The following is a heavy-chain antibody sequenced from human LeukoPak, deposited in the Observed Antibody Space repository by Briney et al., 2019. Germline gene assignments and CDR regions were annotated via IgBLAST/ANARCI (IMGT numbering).Heavy chain of an antibody. J-gene: IGHJ3*01. Sequence: GRSLRLSCAASGFIFDDFAMHWVRQAPGKGLEWVSGVSWGGDSIEYADSVRGRFTISRDNVNNSLYLQLNSLRPEDTAFYYCAKDRDHWLVPTGYAFDVWGQGTLVTVSS. D-gene: IGHD6-19*01. V-gene: IGHV3-9*01. CDR3: AKDRDHWLVPTGYAFDV. CDR1: GFIFDDFA. CDR2: VSWGGDSI.